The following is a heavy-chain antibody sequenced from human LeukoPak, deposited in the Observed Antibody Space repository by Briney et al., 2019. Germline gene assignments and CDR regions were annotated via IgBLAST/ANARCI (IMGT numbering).Heavy chain of an antibody. D-gene: IGHD1-26*01. V-gene: IGHV3-33*01. CDR2: IYYDGSNQ. J-gene: IGHJ4*02. CDR1: GLRFRNYG. CDR3: ATDRNSGNYYDY. Sequence: GGSLRLSCVVSGLRFRNYGMHWVRQAPGKGLEWVAVIYYDGSNQYYVDSVKGRFTVSRDNAKNTLYLQMDSLRAEDTAVYYCATDRNSGNYYDYWGQGTLVTVSS.